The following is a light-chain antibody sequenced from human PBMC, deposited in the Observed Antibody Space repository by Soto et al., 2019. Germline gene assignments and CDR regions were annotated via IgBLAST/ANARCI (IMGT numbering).Light chain of an antibody. CDR1: ISDVGGYNY. Sequence: QSALTQPASVSGSPGQSITISCTGTISDVGGYNYVSWYHQHPGKAPKPMIYDVSNRPSGVSNRFSGSKSGNTASLTISGLQAEDEADYYCSSYTGTSTRYIFGAGTKLTVL. J-gene: IGLJ1*01. CDR2: DVS. V-gene: IGLV2-14*01. CDR3: SSYTGTSTRYI.